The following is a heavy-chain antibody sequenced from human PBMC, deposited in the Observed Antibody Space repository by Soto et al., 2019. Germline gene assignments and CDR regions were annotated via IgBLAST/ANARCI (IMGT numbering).Heavy chain of an antibody. Sequence: SETLALTCAVSGGSISSSSYYGGWIRQPPGKGLEWIGSIYYSGSTYYNPSLKSRVTISVDTSKNQFSLKLSSVTAADTAVYYCARHGIAGTNWFDPWGQGTLVTVSS. CDR2: IYYSGST. J-gene: IGHJ5*02. CDR3: ARHGIAGTNWFDP. V-gene: IGHV4-39*01. CDR1: GGSISSSSYY. D-gene: IGHD6-13*01.